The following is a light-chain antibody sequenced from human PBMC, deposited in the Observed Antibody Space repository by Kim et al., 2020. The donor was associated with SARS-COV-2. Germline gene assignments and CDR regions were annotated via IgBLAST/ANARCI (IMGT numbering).Light chain of an antibody. CDR1: QDISNY. V-gene: IGKV1-33*01. CDR2: EAS. J-gene: IGKJ2*03. CDR3: QQYDSYPYS. Sequence: DIQMTQSPSSLSASVGDRVTITCQASQDISNYLNWYQQKPGKAPKLLIYEASNLETGVPSRFSGSGSGTDFTFTISNLQPEDIATYYCQQYDSYPYSFGQGTKLEI.